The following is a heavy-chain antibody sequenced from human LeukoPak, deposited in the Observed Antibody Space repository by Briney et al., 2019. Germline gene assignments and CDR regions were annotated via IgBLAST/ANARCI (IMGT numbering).Heavy chain of an antibody. V-gene: IGHV3-13*01. CDR2: IGTAGDT. CDR3: ARAGLLDAFDI. Sequence: GGSLRLSCAASGFTFSSYAMSWVRQAPGKGLEWVSAIGTAGDTYYPGSVKGRFTISRENAKNSLYLQMNSLRAGDTAVYYCARAGLLDAFDIWGQGTMVTVSS. J-gene: IGHJ3*02. CDR1: GFTFSSYA. D-gene: IGHD1-26*01.